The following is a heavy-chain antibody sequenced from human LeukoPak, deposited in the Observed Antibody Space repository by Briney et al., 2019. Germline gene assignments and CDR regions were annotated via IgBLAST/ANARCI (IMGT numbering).Heavy chain of an antibody. J-gene: IGHJ6*04. D-gene: IGHD2-2*01. CDR1: GGSISSGSYY. V-gene: IGHV4-61*02. Sequence: SETLSLTCTVSGGSISSGSYYWSWIRQPAGKGLEWIGRIYTSGSTNYNPSLKSRVTISVDTSRNQFSLKLCSVTAADTAVYYCARDPWGVVEMDVWGKGTTVTVSS. CDR2: IYTSGST. CDR3: ARDPWGVVEMDV.